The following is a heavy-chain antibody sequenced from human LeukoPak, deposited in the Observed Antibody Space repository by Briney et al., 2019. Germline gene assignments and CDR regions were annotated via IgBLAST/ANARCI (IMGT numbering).Heavy chain of an antibody. V-gene: IGHV3-30*02. CDR2: IRYGGSYK. CDR3: AKEGSSDWLSYFDC. Sequence: GGSLRLSCAASGFTFSSYGMHWVRQAPGKGLEWVAFIRYGGSYKYYANSVKGRFTISRDNSKNTLYVQMNSLRAEDTAVYYCAKEGSSDWLSYFDCWGQGTLVTVSS. D-gene: IGHD3-9*01. CDR1: GFTFSSYG. J-gene: IGHJ4*02.